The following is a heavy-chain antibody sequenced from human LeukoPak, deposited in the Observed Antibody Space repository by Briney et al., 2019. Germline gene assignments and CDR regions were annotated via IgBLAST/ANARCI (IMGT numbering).Heavy chain of an antibody. D-gene: IGHD1-26*01. V-gene: IGHV4-39*07. J-gene: IGHJ3*02. CDR2: IHYSGST. CDR3: ARAPLSGTYYTDAFDI. Sequence: SETLSLTCTVSGGSISSSIYFWGWIRQPPGKGLEWIGSIHYSGSTYHDPSLKSRVTVSLDTSKNQFSLTLTSVTAADTAVYFCARAPLSGTYYTDAFDIWGQGTMVTVSS. CDR1: GGSISSSIYF.